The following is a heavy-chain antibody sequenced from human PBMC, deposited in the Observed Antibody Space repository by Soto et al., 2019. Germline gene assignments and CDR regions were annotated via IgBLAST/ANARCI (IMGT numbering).Heavy chain of an antibody. CDR1: GFTFSSYS. J-gene: IGHJ6*02. V-gene: IGHV3-48*02. CDR2: ISSSSSTI. D-gene: IGHD6-6*01. CDR3: ARVFWHAPRTIAARHPYGMDV. Sequence: EVQLVESGGGLVQPGGSLRLSCAASGFTFSSYSMNWVRQAPGKGLEWVSYISSSSSTIYYADSVKGRFTISRDNAKNSLYLQMNSLRDEDTVVYYCARVFWHAPRTIAARHPYGMDVWGQGTTVTVSS.